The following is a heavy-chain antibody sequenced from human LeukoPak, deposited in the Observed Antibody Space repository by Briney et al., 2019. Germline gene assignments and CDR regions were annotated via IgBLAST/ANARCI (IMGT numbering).Heavy chain of an antibody. CDR2: INPNSGGT. V-gene: IGHV1-2*02. CDR1: GYTFTGYY. J-gene: IGHJ3*02. Sequence: ASVKVSCKASGYTFTGYYMHWVRQAPGQGLEWMGWINPNSGGTNYAQKFQGRVTMTRDTSISSAYMELSRLRSDDTAVYYCAREGFNHTVAFDIWGQGTMVTVSS. D-gene: IGHD1-14*01. CDR3: AREGFNHTVAFDI.